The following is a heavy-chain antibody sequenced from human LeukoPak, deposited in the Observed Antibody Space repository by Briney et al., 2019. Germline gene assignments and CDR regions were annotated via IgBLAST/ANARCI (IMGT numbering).Heavy chain of an antibody. D-gene: IGHD3-10*01. CDR1: GYTFTSYG. CDR2: ISAYNGNT. V-gene: IGHV1-18*01. Sequence: GASVKVSCKASGYTFTSYGISWVRQAPGQGLEWMGWISAYNGNTNYAQKLQGRVTMTTDTSTSTAYMELRSLRSDDTAVCYCARGYGSGSYYYYYYYMDVWGKGTTVTVSS. CDR3: ARGYGSGSYYYYYYYMDV. J-gene: IGHJ6*03.